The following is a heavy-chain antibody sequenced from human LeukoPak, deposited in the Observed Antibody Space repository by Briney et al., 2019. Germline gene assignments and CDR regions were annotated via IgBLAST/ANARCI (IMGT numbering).Heavy chain of an antibody. CDR1: GGSISSYY. V-gene: IGHV4-59*01. CDR2: IYYSGST. CDR3: ARDYYYDSSGYYSIFDY. Sequence: SETLSLTCTVSGGSISSYYWSWIRQPPGKGLEWIGYIYYSGSTNYNPSLKSRVTISVDTSKNQFSLKLCSVTAADTAVYYCARDYYYDSSGYYSIFDYWGQGTLVTVSS. D-gene: IGHD3-22*01. J-gene: IGHJ4*02.